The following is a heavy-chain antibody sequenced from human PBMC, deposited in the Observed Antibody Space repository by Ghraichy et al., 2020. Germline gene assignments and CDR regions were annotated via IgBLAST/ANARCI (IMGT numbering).Heavy chain of an antibody. V-gene: IGHV7-4-1*02. D-gene: IGHD3-3*01. CDR3: ARQDDYDFWSGYGRVPFDY. J-gene: IGHJ4*02. Sequence: ASVKVSCKASGYTFTSYAMNWVRQAPGQGLEWMGWINTNTGNPTYAQGFTGRFVFSLDTSVSTAYLQISSLKAEDTAVYYCARQDDYDFWSGYGRVPFDYWGQGTLVTVSS. CDR2: INTNTGNP. CDR1: GYTFTSYA.